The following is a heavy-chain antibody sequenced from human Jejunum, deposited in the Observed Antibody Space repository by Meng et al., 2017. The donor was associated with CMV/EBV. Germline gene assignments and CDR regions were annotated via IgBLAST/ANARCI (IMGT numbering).Heavy chain of an antibody. D-gene: IGHD3-16*01. V-gene: IGHV3-66*01. Sequence: VVSGGGLVQPGWSLTRSYACSRLNVGSKAMNWVRQAPGKGLQWVSVINAVGGTEYADSVRGSCIIYKDNSKNTVLLQMNRLTDEDTVVYYCGRDRGEGEFFDYWGQGTVVTVSS. CDR3: GRDRGEGEFFDY. CDR1: RLNVGSKA. J-gene: IGHJ4*01. CDR2: INAVGGT.